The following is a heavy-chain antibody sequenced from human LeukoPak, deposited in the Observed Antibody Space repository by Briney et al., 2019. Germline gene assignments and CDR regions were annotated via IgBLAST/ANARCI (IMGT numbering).Heavy chain of an antibody. CDR2: IKQDGSEE. CDR3: ARDTPLREGVPEARAHYYYYYGMDV. D-gene: IGHD2-2*01. J-gene: IGHJ6*02. CDR1: GFKYAIYW. Sequence: PGGSLRLSCAASGFKYAIYWMKCVPQAPGKGLEWVANIKQDGSEEGYVASVKGRFTISRENARNSLYRQMKGLRLEDTAVYYSARDTPLREGVPEARAHYYYYYGMDVWGQGATVTVSS. V-gene: IGHV3-7*01.